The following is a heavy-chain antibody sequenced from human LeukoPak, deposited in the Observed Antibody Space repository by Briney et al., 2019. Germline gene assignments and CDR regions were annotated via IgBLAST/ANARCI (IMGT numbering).Heavy chain of an antibody. Sequence: PGGSLRLSCAASGFTFSSYVMSWVRQAPGKGLEWAANIKQDGSDKYYVDSVKGRFTISRDNAKNSLFLQMNSLRAEDTAVYYCARVRCSSNSCFPDYWGQGTLVTVSS. CDR3: ARVRCSSNSCFPDY. V-gene: IGHV3-7*01. D-gene: IGHD2-2*01. CDR2: IKQDGSDK. J-gene: IGHJ4*02. CDR1: GFTFSSYV.